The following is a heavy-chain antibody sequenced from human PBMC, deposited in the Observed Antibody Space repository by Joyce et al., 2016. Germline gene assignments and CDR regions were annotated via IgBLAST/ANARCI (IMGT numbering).Heavy chain of an antibody. Sequence: QVQLVESGGGVVQPGRSLRLSCETFGFTFNNYGMHWVRQAPGKGLELVAVIGYDGNNEYYADAVKGRFTISRDISKSTLYLQMNSLRVEDTAVYFCARDLEVVIASNEGFDIWGQGTLVTVSS. CDR1: GFTFNNYG. CDR3: ARDLEVVIASNEGFDI. V-gene: IGHV3-33*01. J-gene: IGHJ3*02. D-gene: IGHD2-21*01. CDR2: IGYDGNNE.